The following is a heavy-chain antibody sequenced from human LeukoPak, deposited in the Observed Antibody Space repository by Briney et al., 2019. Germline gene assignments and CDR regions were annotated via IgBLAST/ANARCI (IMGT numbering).Heavy chain of an antibody. CDR1: RFSFSTYP. V-gene: IGHV3-23*01. D-gene: IGHD1-26*01. Sequence: GGSLRLSCEASRFSFSTYPMGWVRRAPGKGLEWVSGISASGDVTFHADPLKGRFTISRDNSKNTLYLQMDSLRAEDTAKYYCAKSLLATASGTGRAFDIWGQGTMVTVSA. J-gene: IGHJ3*02. CDR3: AKSLLATASGTGRAFDI. CDR2: ISASGDVT.